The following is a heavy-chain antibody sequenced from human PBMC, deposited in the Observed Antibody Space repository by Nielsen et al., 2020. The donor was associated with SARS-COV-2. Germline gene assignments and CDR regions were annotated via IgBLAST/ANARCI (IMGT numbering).Heavy chain of an antibody. V-gene: IGHV3-30-3*01. CDR1: GFTFHDYA. J-gene: IGHJ5*02. Sequence: GESLKISCTASGFTFHDYAMHWVRQAPGKGLEWLAIISYGGDNEHYADSVKGRFTVSRDNSKDTLYLQMTGLTPKDTAVYFCARETLDHTSSFVDHWGQGTPVTVSS. CDR3: ARETLDHTSSFVDH. CDR2: ISYGGDNE. D-gene: IGHD6-6*01.